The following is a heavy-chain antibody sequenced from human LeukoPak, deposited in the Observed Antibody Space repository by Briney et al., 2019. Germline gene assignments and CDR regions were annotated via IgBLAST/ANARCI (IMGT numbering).Heavy chain of an antibody. D-gene: IGHD3-16*01. V-gene: IGHV4-59*01. CDR1: GXSISSYY. CDR2: IYYSGST. CDR3: ASVDYVWGSFY. Sequence: PSETLSLTCTVSGXSISSYYWSWIRQPPGKGLEWIGYIYYSGSTNYNPSLKGRVTISVDTSKNQFSLKLSSVTAADTAVYYCASVDYVWGSFYWGQGTLVTVSS. J-gene: IGHJ4*02.